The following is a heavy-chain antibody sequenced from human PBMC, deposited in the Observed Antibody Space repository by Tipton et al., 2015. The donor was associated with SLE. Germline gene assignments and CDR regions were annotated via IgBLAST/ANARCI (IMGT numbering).Heavy chain of an antibody. J-gene: IGHJ3*02. Sequence: SLRLSCAASGFRFSAYEMNWVRQAPGKGLEWLSYTSSTGTTMYYADSVKGRFIISRDNAKTSLYLQMNSLRVEDTAVYFCARAPVGYSLDAFEIWGQGTPVTVSS. V-gene: IGHV3-48*03. CDR2: TSSTGTTM. D-gene: IGHD5-18*01. CDR3: ARAPVGYSLDAFEI. CDR1: GFRFSAYE.